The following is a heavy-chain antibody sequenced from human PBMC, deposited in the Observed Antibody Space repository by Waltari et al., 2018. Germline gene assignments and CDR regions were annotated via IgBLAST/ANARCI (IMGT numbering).Heavy chain of an antibody. D-gene: IGHD5-12*01. CDR2: IIPIFGTA. Sequence: QVQLVQSGAEVKKPGSSVKVSCKASGGTFSSYAISWVRQAPGQGLEWMGVIIPIFGTANYAQKFQGRVTITTDESTSTAYMELSSLRSEDTAVYYCARAMLEMATIQNYYYYMDVWGKGTTVTVSS. CDR1: GGTFSSYA. CDR3: ARAMLEMATIQNYYYYMDV. V-gene: IGHV1-69*05. J-gene: IGHJ6*03.